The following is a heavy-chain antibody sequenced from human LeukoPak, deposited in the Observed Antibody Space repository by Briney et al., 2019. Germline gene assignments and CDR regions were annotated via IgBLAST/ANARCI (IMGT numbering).Heavy chain of an antibody. CDR3: AIDLHLFRTRPDFDF. V-gene: IGHV1-46*01. J-gene: IGHJ4*02. Sequence: ASVKVSCKASGYTFTNYYIHWVRQAPGQGLEWMGIINPSGSSTSYAQKFQGRVTMTEDTSTDTAYMELSSLRSEDTAVYYCAIDLHLFRTRPDFDFWGQGTLVTVSS. D-gene: IGHD3-10*01. CDR2: INPSGSST. CDR1: GYTFTNYY.